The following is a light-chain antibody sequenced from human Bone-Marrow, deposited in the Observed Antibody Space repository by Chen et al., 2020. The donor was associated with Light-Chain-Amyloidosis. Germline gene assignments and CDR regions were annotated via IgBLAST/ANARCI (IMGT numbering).Light chain of an antibody. CDR2: DSD. Sequence: QSVLTQPPSMSEPPGQGVTLPRTGSRSNLGAGYDVHWYQQLPGTSPKLLIYDSDIRPSGVPDRFSASKSGTSASLSITGLQVADEADYYCQSYDTALLSLVFGGGTKLTV. V-gene: IGLV1-40*01. CDR3: QSYDTALLSLV. J-gene: IGLJ2*01. CDR1: RSNLGAGYD.